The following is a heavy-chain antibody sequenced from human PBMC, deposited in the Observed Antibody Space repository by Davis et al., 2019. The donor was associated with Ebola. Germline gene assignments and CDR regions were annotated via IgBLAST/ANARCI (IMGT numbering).Heavy chain of an antibody. CDR3: ARDLHSGTTGAFDI. CDR1: GFTFISFS. CDR2: ISSTGDTI. J-gene: IGHJ3*02. Sequence: GESLKISCTASGFTFISFSLNWVRQTPGKGLEWLSYISSTGDTIYYADSVKGRFTISRDSAKNSLYLQMNSLKDEDTAVYYCARDLHSGTTGAFDIWGQGTMVTVSS. D-gene: IGHD1-26*01. V-gene: IGHV3-48*02.